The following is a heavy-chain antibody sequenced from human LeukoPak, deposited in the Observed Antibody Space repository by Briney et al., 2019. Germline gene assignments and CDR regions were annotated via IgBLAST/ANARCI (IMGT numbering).Heavy chain of an antibody. CDR2: ISYDGSNK. J-gene: IGHJ4*02. CDR3: ARQVEDTMVRGVTNLDY. CDR1: GFTFSSYG. V-gene: IGHV3-30*03. Sequence: GGSLRLSCAASGFTFSSYGMHWVRQAPGKGLEWVAVISYDGSNKYYADSVKGRFTISRDNSKNTLYLQMNSLRAEDTAVYYCARQVEDTMVRGVTNLDYWGQGTLVTVSS. D-gene: IGHD3-10*01.